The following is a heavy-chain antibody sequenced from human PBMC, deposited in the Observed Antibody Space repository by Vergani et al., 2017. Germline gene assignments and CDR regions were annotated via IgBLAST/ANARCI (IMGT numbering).Heavy chain of an antibody. V-gene: IGHV3-7*01. CDR2: IKQDGSEK. J-gene: IGHJ6*03. CDR1: GFTFSSYW. Sequence: EVQLVESGGGLVQPGGSLRLSCAASGFTFSSYWMSWVRQAPGKGLEWVANIKQDGSEKYYVDSVKGRFTISRDNAKNSLYLQMNSLRAEDTAVYYCARGRFGEFLYYYYMDVWGKGTTVTVSS. CDR3: ARGRFGEFLYYYYMDV. D-gene: IGHD3-10*01.